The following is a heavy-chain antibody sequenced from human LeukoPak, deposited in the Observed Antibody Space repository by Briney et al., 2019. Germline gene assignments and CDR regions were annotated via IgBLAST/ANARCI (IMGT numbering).Heavy chain of an antibody. D-gene: IGHD2-15*01. J-gene: IGHJ4*02. CDR1: GGSISSSSYY. V-gene: IGHV4-39*01. Sequence: SETLSLTCTVSGGSISSSSYYWGCIRQPPGKGLEWIGSIYYSGSTYYNPSLKSRVTISVDTSKNQFSLKLSSVTAADTAVYYCARRELYCSGGSCYQPLQFDYWGQGTLVTVSS. CDR2: IYYSGST. CDR3: ARRELYCSGGSCYQPLQFDY.